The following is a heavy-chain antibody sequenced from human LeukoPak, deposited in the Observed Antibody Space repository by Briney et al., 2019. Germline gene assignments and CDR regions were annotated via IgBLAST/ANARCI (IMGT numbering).Heavy chain of an antibody. CDR3: ARNRGYSYGYGDY. J-gene: IGHJ4*02. V-gene: IGHV3-30*04. CDR1: GFTLSSHA. CDR2: ISYDGNIK. D-gene: IGHD5-18*01. Sequence: GGSLRLSCAASGFTLSSHAIHWVRQAPGKGLEWVALISYDGNIKYYADSVKGRFTISRDNSKNTLSLQMNSLRPEDTAVYYCARNRGYSYGYGDYWGQGTLVTVSS.